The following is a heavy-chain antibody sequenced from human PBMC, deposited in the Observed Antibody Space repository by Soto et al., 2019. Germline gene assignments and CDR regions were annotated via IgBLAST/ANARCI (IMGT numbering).Heavy chain of an antibody. CDR1: GDSVTSINFY. CDR3: AREFSGNYYYKDDIDV. V-gene: IGHV4-61*01. J-gene: IGHJ6*02. Sequence: QVQLQESGPGLVKPSETLSLTCTVSGDSVTSINFYWSWIRQSPGKSLEWIGFINYNGNTNYNPSLRSRVTISLNTPKNQFTLTLRYVTAADTARYYCAREFSGNYYYKDDIDVWGQGTAVTVSS. CDR2: INYNGNT.